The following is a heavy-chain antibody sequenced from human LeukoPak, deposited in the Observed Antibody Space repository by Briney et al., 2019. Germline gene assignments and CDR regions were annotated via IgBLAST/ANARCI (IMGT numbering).Heavy chain of an antibody. CDR3: ARDAPADFWSGYNYYYYYYMDV. J-gene: IGHJ6*03. D-gene: IGHD3-3*01. CDR1: GGSISSYY. CDR2: MHPNGNS. V-gene: IGHV4-59*12. Sequence: SETLFLTCTVSGGSISSYYWSWIRQPPGKGLEWIGYMHPNGNSAYNPSLSSRVTMSVDTSKNQFSLRLSSVTAADTAVYYCARDAPADFWSGYNYYYYYYMDVWGKGTTVTVSS.